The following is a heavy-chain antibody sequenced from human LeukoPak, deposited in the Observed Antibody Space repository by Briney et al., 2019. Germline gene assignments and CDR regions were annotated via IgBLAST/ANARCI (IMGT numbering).Heavy chain of an antibody. Sequence: PSETLSLTCALSSAFISGSNWWSWVRQPPGKGLEWMGEIYHSGNTIYNPSLKSRVTLQVEKSRSQLSLKLSSVTAADTAVYYCASASSGWYDAFDVWGQGTMVMVSS. CDR2: IYHSGNT. D-gene: IGHD6-19*01. V-gene: IGHV4-4*02. CDR3: ASASSGWYDAFDV. CDR1: SAFISGSNW. J-gene: IGHJ3*01.